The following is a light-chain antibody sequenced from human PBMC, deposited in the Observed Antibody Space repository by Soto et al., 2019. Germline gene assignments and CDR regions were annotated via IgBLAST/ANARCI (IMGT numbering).Light chain of an antibody. V-gene: IGKV1-12*01. Sequence: DIQMTQSPSSGSASVGDRGTITCRSSEDISTWLAWYQQKPGKAPKLLIYAASSLQSGVPSRFSGSGSGTDFTLTISSLQPEDFATYYCQHADSFPLITFGQGTRLEIK. CDR1: EDISTW. CDR2: AAS. CDR3: QHADSFPLIT. J-gene: IGKJ5*01.